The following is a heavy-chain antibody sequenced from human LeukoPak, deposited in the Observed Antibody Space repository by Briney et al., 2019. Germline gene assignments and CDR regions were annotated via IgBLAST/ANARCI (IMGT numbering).Heavy chain of an antibody. Sequence: GGSLRLSCAASGFTFSKYWMSWVRQAPGKGLEWVANIKQDGSEKYYVDSVKGRFTISRDNAKNSVYLQMNSLRAEDTAVYYCVRDPVGNYGSGTYPPSWGQGTLVTVSS. CDR2: IKQDGSEK. V-gene: IGHV3-7*01. CDR1: GFTFSKYW. CDR3: VRDPVGNYGSGTYPPS. J-gene: IGHJ4*02. D-gene: IGHD3-10*01.